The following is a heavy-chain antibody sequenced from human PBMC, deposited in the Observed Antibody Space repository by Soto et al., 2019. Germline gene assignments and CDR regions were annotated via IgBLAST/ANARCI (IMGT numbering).Heavy chain of an antibody. D-gene: IGHD2-8*01. CDR3: ARGHSTDCSNGVCSFFYNHEMDV. J-gene: IGHJ6*02. V-gene: IGHV1-2*04. CDR2: INPKSGGT. Sequence: ASVKVSCKASGYSFTDYHIHWVRQAPGQGLEWLGRINPKSGGTSTAQKFQGWVTMTRDRSIGTVYMELTRLRSDDTAVYFCARGHSTDCSNGVCSFFYNHEMDVWG. CDR1: GYSFTDYH.